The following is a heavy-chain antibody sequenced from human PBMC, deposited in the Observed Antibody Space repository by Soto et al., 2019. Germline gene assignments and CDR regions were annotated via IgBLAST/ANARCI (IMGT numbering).Heavy chain of an antibody. CDR1: GFTFSSYG. J-gene: IGHJ6*02. Sequence: PRLSCAASGFTFSSYGMHWVRQAPGKGLEWVAVIWYDGSNKYYADSVKGRFTISRDNSKNTLYLQMNSLRAEDTAVCYCARDRRREQQLYYYYYGMDVWGQGTTVTVSS. D-gene: IGHD6-13*01. CDR3: ARDRRREQQLYYYYYGMDV. V-gene: IGHV3-33*01. CDR2: IWYDGSNK.